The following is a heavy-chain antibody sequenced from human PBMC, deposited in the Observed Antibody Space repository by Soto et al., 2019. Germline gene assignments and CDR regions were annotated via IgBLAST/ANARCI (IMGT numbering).Heavy chain of an antibody. CDR1: GFTFSSYD. D-gene: IGHD1-26*01. CDR3: ARGGDSGSFHAFDI. J-gene: IGHJ3*02. V-gene: IGHV3-13*01. CDR2: IGTAGDT. Sequence: GGSLRLSCAASGFTFSSYDMHWVRQATGKGLECVSAIGTAGDTYYPGSVKGLFTITRENAKNSLYLQMNSLRAGDKNVYYCARGGDSGSFHAFDIGSKVTMVTASS.